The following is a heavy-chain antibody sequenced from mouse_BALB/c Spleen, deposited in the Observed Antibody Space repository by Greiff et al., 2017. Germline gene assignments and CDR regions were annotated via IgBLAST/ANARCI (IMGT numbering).Heavy chain of an antibody. Sequence: EVQVVESGGDLVKPGGSLKLSCAASGFTFSSYGMSWVRQTPDKRLEWVATISSGGSYTYYPDSVKGRFTISRDNAKNTLYLQMSSLKSEDTAMYYCASPIYYGNLFAYWGQGTLVTVSA. V-gene: IGHV5-6*01. J-gene: IGHJ3*01. CDR2: ISSGGSYT. D-gene: IGHD2-1*01. CDR3: ASPIYYGNLFAY. CDR1: GFTFSSYG.